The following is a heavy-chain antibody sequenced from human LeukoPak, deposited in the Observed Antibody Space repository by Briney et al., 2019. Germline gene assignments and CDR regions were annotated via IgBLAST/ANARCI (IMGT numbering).Heavy chain of an antibody. J-gene: IGHJ4*02. Sequence: SETLSLTCTVSGGSISSSSYYWGWIRQSPGKGLEWIGSIYYSGSTYYNPSLKSRVTISVDTSRNQFSLKLSSVTAADTAVYYCARVILTGYYPLDYWGQGTLVTVSS. CDR2: IYYSGST. CDR3: ARVILTGYYPLDY. V-gene: IGHV4-39*01. CDR1: GGSISSSSYY. D-gene: IGHD3-9*01.